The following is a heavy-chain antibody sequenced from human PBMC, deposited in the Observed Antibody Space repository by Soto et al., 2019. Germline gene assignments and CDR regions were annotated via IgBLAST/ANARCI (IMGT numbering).Heavy chain of an antibody. CDR1: GDSINNGGHY. D-gene: IGHD3-10*01. V-gene: IGHV4-31*03. CDR3: ARAGGRGVGYNAVDY. J-gene: IGHJ4*02. Sequence: QVHLQESGPRLVKPSQTLSLTCNVSGDSINNGGHYWSWIRQHPGKGLEWIGYIYYSGSTYYNPSLKSRLSISVDTSKNQFSLRLKSVTAADTAVYYCARAGGRGVGYNAVDYWGQGMLVTVSS. CDR2: IYYSGST.